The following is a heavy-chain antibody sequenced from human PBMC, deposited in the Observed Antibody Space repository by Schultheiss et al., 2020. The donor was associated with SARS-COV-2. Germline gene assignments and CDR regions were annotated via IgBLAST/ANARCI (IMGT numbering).Heavy chain of an antibody. V-gene: IGHV3-9*01. CDR2: ISWNSGSI. Sequence: SLKISCAASGFTFDDYAMHWVRQAPGKGLEWVSGISWNSGSIGYADSVKGRFTISRDNAKNSLYLQMNNLRDEDTAVYYCTRADSTSSSYWFDFWGQGALVTVSS. CDR3: TRADSTSSSYWFDF. CDR1: GFTFDDYA. D-gene: IGHD6-6*01. J-gene: IGHJ4*02.